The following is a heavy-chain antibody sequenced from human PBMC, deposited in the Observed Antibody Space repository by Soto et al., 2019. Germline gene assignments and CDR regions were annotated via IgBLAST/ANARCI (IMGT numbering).Heavy chain of an antibody. D-gene: IGHD4-17*01. CDR3: AKDKEATVTTDY. V-gene: IGHV3-23*01. CDR1: GFTFSSYA. J-gene: IGHJ4*02. Sequence: EVQLLESGGGLVQPGGSLRLSCAASGFTFSSYAMSWVRQAPGKGLGWVSAISGSGGSTYYEDSVKGRFTISRDNSKNTLYLQMNSLRAEDTAVYYCAKDKEATVTTDYWGQGTLVTVSS. CDR2: ISGSGGST.